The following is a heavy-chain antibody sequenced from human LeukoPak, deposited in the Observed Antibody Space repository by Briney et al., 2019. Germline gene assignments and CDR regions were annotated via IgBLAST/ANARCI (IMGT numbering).Heavy chain of an antibody. CDR2: ISYDGSNK. Sequence: GRSLRLSCAASGFTFSSYGMHWVRQAPGKGLEWVAVISYDGSNKYYADSVKGRFTISRDNSKNTPYLQMNSLRAEDTAVYYCAKSGTTVTTVYWYFDLWGRGTLVTVSS. CDR1: GFTFSSYG. V-gene: IGHV3-30*18. D-gene: IGHD4-17*01. J-gene: IGHJ2*01. CDR3: AKSGTTVTTVYWYFDL.